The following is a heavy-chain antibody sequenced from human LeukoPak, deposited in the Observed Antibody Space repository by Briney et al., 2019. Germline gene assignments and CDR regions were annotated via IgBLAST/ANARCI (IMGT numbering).Heavy chain of an antibody. CDR3: ATPGTGYSYGSGYSFDY. D-gene: IGHD5-18*01. CDR1: GGTFSSYA. CDR2: IIPIFGTA. Sequence: SVKVSCKASGGTFSSYAISWVRQAPGQGLEWMGGIIPIFGTANYAQKFQGRVTITADESTSRAYMELSSLRSEDTAVYYCATPGTGYSYGSGYSFDYWGQGTLVTVSS. V-gene: IGHV1-69*01. J-gene: IGHJ4*02.